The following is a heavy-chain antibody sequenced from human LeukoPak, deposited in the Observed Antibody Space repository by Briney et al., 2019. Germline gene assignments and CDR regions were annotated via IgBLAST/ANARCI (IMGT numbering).Heavy chain of an antibody. CDR1: AFSFRSYA. CDR3: ARLVGATDF. Sequence: GGSLRLSCAASAFSFRSYAMSWVRQAPGKGLEWVSSISSSSSYIYYADSVKGRFTISRDNAKNSPYLQMNSLRAEDTAVYYCARLVGATDFWGQGTLVTVYS. D-gene: IGHD1-26*01. J-gene: IGHJ4*02. V-gene: IGHV3-21*01. CDR2: ISSSSSYI.